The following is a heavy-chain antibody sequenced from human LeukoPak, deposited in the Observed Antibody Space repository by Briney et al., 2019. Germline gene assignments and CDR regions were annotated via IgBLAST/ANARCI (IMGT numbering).Heavy chain of an antibody. Sequence: SETLSLTCGVSGGSISSTNWWSWVRQPPGQGLEWIGEISLSGRTNYNPSLKSRVTISVDTSKNQFSLKLSSVTAADTAVYYCARKSRGYTYWYFDLWGRGTLVTVSS. CDR2: ISLSGRT. V-gene: IGHV4-4*02. CDR3: ARKSRGYTYWYFDL. CDR1: GGSISSTNW. J-gene: IGHJ2*01. D-gene: IGHD6-25*01.